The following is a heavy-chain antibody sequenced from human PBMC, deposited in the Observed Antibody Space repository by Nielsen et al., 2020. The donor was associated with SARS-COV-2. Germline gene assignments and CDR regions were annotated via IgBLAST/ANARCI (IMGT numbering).Heavy chain of an antibody. V-gene: IGHV3-21*01. CDR3: ARVATVTKLDP. J-gene: IGHJ5*02. CDR2: ISSSSSYI. CDR1: GFTFSSYS. D-gene: IGHD4-17*01. Sequence: GESLKISYAASGFTFSSYSMNWVRQAPGKGLEWVSSISSSSSYIYYADSVKGRFTISRDNAKNSLYLQMNSLRAEDTAVYYCARVATVTKLDPWGQGTLVTVSS.